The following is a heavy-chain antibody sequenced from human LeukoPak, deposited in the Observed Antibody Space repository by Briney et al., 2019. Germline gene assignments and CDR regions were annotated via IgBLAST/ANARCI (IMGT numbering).Heavy chain of an antibody. Sequence: PSGTLSLTCAVSGGSISSSNWWSWVRQPPGKGLEWIGEIYHSGSTNYNPSLKSRVTISVDKSKNQFSLKLSSVTAADTAVYYCARVLERFLEWYTTTYNWFDPWGQGTLVTVSS. V-gene: IGHV4-4*02. CDR2: IYHSGST. CDR3: ARVLERFLEWYTTTYNWFDP. D-gene: IGHD3-3*01. CDR1: GGSISSSNW. J-gene: IGHJ5*02.